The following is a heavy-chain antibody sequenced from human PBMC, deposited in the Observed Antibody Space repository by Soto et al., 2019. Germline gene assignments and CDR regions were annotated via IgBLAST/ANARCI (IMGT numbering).Heavy chain of an antibody. J-gene: IGHJ4*02. CDR3: AKIGGMSVPNDDY. CDR2: IKEDGSEK. CDR1: GLIFSRYW. Sequence: EVQLVESGGDLVQPGGSLRLSCAASGLIFSRYWMTWVRQAPGKGLEWVANIKEDGSEKYFVDSVKGRFTISRDNAMNSLYLQMDSLRVEDTAVYYCAKIGGMSVPNDDYWGQGTLVTVSS. V-gene: IGHV3-7*01. D-gene: IGHD3-16*01.